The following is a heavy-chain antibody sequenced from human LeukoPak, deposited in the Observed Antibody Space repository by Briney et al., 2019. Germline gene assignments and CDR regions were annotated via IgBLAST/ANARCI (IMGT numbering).Heavy chain of an antibody. CDR3: ARDSANYGGNPFDY. CDR1: GGSISSSNW. V-gene: IGHV4-4*02. CDR2: IYYSGST. D-gene: IGHD4-23*01. J-gene: IGHJ4*02. Sequence: SGTLSLTCAVSGGSISSSNWWSWVRQPPGKGLEWIRYIYYSGSTNYNPSLKSRVTISVDTSKNQFSLKLSSVTAADTAVYYCARDSANYGGNPFDYWGQGTLVTVSS.